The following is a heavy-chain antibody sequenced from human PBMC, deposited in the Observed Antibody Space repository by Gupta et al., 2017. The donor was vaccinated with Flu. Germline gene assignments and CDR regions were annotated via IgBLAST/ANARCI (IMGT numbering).Heavy chain of an antibody. D-gene: IGHD2-15*01. J-gene: IGHJ6*02. Sequence: GKGFGWMGWINGYNGDTEYGQKFENRLTMTTESSTGTVFMELRSLRSDDTAVYYCARIYCSAATRFTINGMDAWGQGTTVTVSS. CDR3: ARIYCSAATRFTINGMDA. CDR2: INGYNGDT. V-gene: IGHV1-18*01.